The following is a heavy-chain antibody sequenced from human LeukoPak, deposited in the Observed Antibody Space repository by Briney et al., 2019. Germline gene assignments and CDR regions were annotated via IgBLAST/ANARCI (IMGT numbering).Heavy chain of an antibody. CDR3: ARARNNIVVVPAATSVYYYYYMDV. V-gene: IGHV1-18*01. Sequence: ASVKVSCKASGYTFTSYGISWVRQAPGQGLEWMGWISAYNGNTNYAQKLQGRVTMTTDTSTSTAYMELRSLRSDDTAVYYCARARNNIVVVPAATSVYYYYYMDVWGKGTTVTVSS. CDR2: ISAYNGNT. J-gene: IGHJ6*03. CDR1: GYTFTSYG. D-gene: IGHD2-2*01.